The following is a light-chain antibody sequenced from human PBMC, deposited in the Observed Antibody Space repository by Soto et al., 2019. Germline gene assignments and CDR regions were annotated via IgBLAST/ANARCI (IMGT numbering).Light chain of an antibody. V-gene: IGKV3-20*01. CDR1: QSVTSSF. J-gene: IGKJ4*01. CDR3: HQYGTSPLT. Sequence: EIVLTQSPGTLSLSPGERVTLSCRASQSVTSSFLGWYQQKPGQAPRLLIYGASTRATGIPDRFSGSGSGTDFALTVSRLEAEDVAVYYCHQYGTSPLTFGGGTKVEI. CDR2: GAS.